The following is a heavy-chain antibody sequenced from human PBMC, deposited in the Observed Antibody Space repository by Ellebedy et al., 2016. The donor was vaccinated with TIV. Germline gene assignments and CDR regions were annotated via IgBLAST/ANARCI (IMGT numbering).Heavy chain of an antibody. CDR3: AREAWIMDV. J-gene: IGHJ6*02. CDR2: VNTNTGNP. V-gene: IGHV7-4-1*02. D-gene: IGHD5-12*01. Sequence: ASVKVSCKASGYAISKFAMGWVRQAPGQGLESMGWVNTNTGNPTYAQGFSGRFVLSLDTSVSTAYLEISSLKAEDTATYFCAREAWIMDVWGQGTTVTVSS. CDR1: GYAISKFA.